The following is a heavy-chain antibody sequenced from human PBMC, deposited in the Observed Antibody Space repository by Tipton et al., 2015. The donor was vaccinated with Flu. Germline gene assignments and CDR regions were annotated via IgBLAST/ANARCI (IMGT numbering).Heavy chain of an antibody. J-gene: IGHJ4*02. CDR2: IWYDGSNK. Sequence: SLRLSCAASGFTFSSYGMHWVRQAPGKGLEWVAVIWYDGSNKYYADSVKGRFTISRDNSKNTLYLQMNSLRAEDTAVYYCARDPGDTATYNDYWGQGTLVTVSS. CDR1: GFTFSSYG. CDR3: ARDPGDTATYNDY. D-gene: IGHD5-18*01. V-gene: IGHV3-33*08.